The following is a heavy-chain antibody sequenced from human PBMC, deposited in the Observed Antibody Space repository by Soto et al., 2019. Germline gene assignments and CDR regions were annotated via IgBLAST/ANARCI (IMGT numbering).Heavy chain of an antibody. Sequence: EVQLVESGGDLVKPGGSLRLSCTASGFTFYNTWMSWVRQAPGKGLECVGRVKSKTDGGATDYTAPVKGRFTISRDDSQNTLYLQMNSLQTDDTAVYYCNTDRSSGYDPQCDLWGQGTLVTVSS. D-gene: IGHD5-12*01. CDR1: GFTFYNTW. CDR2: VKSKTDGGAT. CDR3: NTDRSSGYDPQCDL. J-gene: IGHJ4*02. V-gene: IGHV3-15*01.